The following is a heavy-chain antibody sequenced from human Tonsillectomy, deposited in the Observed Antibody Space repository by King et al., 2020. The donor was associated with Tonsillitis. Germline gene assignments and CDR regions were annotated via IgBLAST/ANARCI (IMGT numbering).Heavy chain of an antibody. D-gene: IGHD1-20*01. J-gene: IGHJ6*03. CDR2: IYYSGST. CDR3: ATYNWNYSYMDV. Sequence: VQLQESGPGLVKPSETLSLTCTVSGGSISGYYWSWIRQPPGKGLEGIGYIYYSGSTNYNPSLQSRVIISVDTSKNLYSLHLRSVTAADTAVYYCATYNWNYSYMDVWGKGTTVTVSS. CDR1: GGSISGYY. V-gene: IGHV4-59*08.